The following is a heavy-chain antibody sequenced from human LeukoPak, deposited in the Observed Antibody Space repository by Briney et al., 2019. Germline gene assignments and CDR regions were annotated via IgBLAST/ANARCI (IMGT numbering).Heavy chain of an antibody. Sequence: SETLLLTCPISNGSSRGYEWIWMLEAPVKKLEWIGYIYYSGSTNYNPSLKSRVTISVDTSKNQFSLKLSSVTAADTAVYYCAATIAAAGTEYFDYWGQGTLVTVSS. D-gene: IGHD6-13*01. CDR1: NGSSRGYE. V-gene: IGHV4-59*08. J-gene: IGHJ4*02. CDR3: AATIAAAGTEYFDY. CDR2: IYYSGST.